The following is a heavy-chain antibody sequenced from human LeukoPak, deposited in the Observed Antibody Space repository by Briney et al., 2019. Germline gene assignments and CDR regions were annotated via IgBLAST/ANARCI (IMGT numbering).Heavy chain of an antibody. CDR2: IKRNGGGT. CDR1: GLRFGTFW. J-gene: IGHJ5*02. CDR3: ARRGYFEFWSGYFQRLEGWFDP. Sequence: GGSLRLSCAPSGLRFGTFWLTWVRQAPGKGREGVPKIKRNGGGTYYVDSVKGRFTVSRDNAKNSLYLEMNSLRVEDTAVYYCARRGYFEFWSGYFQRLEGWFDPWGQGTLVIVSS. D-gene: IGHD3-3*01. V-gene: IGHV3-7*01.